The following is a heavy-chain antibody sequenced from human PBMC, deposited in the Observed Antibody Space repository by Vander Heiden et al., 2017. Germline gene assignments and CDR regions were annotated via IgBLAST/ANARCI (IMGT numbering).Heavy chain of an antibody. CDR3: ARDISSSWSYYYYYGMDV. CDR2: MNPKSGNT. Sequence: QVQLVQSGAEVKKPGASVKVSCKASGYTFTSYDINWVRQATGQGVGGMGWMNPKSGNTGYAQKFQGRVTMTRNTSISTAYMELSSLRSEDTAVYYCARDISSSWSYYYYYGMDVWGQGTTVTVSS. D-gene: IGHD6-13*01. V-gene: IGHV1-8*01. CDR1: GYTFTSYD. J-gene: IGHJ6*02.